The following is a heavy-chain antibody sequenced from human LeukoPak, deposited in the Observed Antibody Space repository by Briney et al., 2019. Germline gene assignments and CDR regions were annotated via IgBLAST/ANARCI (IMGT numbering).Heavy chain of an antibody. J-gene: IGHJ4*02. CDR3: ARRSPDYGDYPTFDY. V-gene: IGHV4-31*03. CDR1: GGSISSGGYY. Sequence: SETLSLTCTVSGGSISSGGYYWSWIRQHPGKGLEWIGYIYYSGSTYYNPSLKSRVTISVDTSKNQFSLKLSSVTAADTAVYYCARRSPDYGDYPTFDYWGQGTLVTVSS. D-gene: IGHD4-17*01. CDR2: IYYSGST.